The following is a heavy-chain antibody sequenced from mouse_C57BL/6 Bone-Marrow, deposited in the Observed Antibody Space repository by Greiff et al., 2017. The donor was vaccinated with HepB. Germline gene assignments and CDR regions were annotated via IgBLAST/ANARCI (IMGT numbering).Heavy chain of an antibody. CDR3: TRRFISTVPFAD. Sequence: EVKLMESGGGLVQPGGSMKLSCAASGFTFSDAWMDWVRQSPEKGLEWVAEIRNKANNHATYYAESVKGRFTISSDDSKSSVYLQMNSLRAEDTGIYYCTRRFISTVPFADWGKGTLVTVSA. J-gene: IGHJ3*01. V-gene: IGHV6-6*01. CDR1: GFTFSDAW. CDR2: IRNKANNHAT. D-gene: IGHD1-1*01.